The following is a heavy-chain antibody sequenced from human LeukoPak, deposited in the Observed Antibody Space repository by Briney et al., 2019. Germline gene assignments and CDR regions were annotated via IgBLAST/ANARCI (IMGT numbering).Heavy chain of an antibody. CDR2: ISGSGGST. CDR1: GFTFSSYA. V-gene: IGHV3-23*01. Sequence: GGSLRLSCAASGFTFSSYAMSWVRQAPGKGLEWVSAISGSGGSTYYADSVKGRFTISRDNSKNTLYLQMSSLRAEDTAVYYCARDGTTVNSPTDYWGQGTLVTVSS. CDR3: ARDGTTVNSPTDY. J-gene: IGHJ4*02. D-gene: IGHD4-11*01.